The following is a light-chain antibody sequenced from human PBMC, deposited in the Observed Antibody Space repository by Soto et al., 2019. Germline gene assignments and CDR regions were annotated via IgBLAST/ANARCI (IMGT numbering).Light chain of an antibody. V-gene: IGKV1-39*01. CDR1: QSISSY. CDR3: QQSYSTL. Sequence: DIQMTQSPSSLSASVGDRVTITCRASQSISSYLNWYQQKPGKAPKLLIYAASSLQSGVPSRFSGSGSGTDFTLTISSLQPEDFATYYCQQSYSTLFGPGNKVDIK. J-gene: IGKJ3*01. CDR2: AAS.